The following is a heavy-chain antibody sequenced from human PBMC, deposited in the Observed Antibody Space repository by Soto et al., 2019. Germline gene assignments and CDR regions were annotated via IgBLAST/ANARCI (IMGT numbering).Heavy chain of an antibody. CDR1: GFTFSSYG. Sequence: PGGSLRLSCAASGFTFSSYGMHWVRQAQGKGLEWVAVISYDGSNEYYADSVKGRLTIYRDNSKNTLYLQMNSLGAEDTAVYYCAKDMARHTTYYFDYWGQGTLVTVSS. CDR3: AKDMARHTTYYFDY. D-gene: IGHD1-1*01. J-gene: IGHJ4*02. V-gene: IGHV3-30*18. CDR2: ISYDGSNE.